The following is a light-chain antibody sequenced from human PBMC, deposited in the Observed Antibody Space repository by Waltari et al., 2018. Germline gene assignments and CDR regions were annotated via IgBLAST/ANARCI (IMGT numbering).Light chain of an antibody. V-gene: IGLV1-44*01. J-gene: IGLJ3*02. Sequence: QSLLTQPPSISGAPGPRVTIPCSGGSSNIGRNSVNWYEQVPGTAPKLLLFRSDQLPSGVSDRVPGSKSVTSASLTSTGLLSADEANYSCAAWDDSLSAWIFGGGTRLTVL. CDR2: RSD. CDR1: SSNIGRNS. CDR3: AAWDDSLSAWI.